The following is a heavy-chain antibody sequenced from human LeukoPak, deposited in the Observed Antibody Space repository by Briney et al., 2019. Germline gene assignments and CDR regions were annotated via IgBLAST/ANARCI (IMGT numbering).Heavy chain of an antibody. CDR3: AKRRGAYGDYREDFDY. CDR1: GFTFSSYG. D-gene: IGHD4-17*01. J-gene: IGHJ4*02. CDR2: IRYDGSNK. Sequence: PGGSLRLSCAASGFTFSSYGMHWVRQAPGKGLEWVAFIRYDGSNKYYADSVKGRFTISRDNSKNTLYLQMNSLRAEDTAVYYCAKRRGAYGDYREDFDYWGQGTLVTVSS. V-gene: IGHV3-30*02.